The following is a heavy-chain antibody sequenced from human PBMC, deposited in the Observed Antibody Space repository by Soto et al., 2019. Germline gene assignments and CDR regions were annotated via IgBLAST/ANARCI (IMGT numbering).Heavy chain of an antibody. Sequence: GGSLRLSCAASGFTFSSYDMHWVRQATGKGLEWVSAIGTAGDTYYPGSVKGRFTISRENAKNSLYLQMNSLRAEDTAVYYCARDSLSLRYSAYYYYYGMDVWGQGTTVTVSS. CDR3: ARDSLSLRYSAYYYYYGMDV. CDR1: GFTFSSYD. V-gene: IGHV3-13*01. D-gene: IGHD3-9*01. J-gene: IGHJ6*02. CDR2: IGTAGDT.